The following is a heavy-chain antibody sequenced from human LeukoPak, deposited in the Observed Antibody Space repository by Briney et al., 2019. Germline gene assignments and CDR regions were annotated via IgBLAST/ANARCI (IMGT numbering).Heavy chain of an antibody. D-gene: IGHD1-1*01. V-gene: IGHV3-7*01. Sequence: GGSLRLSCAASGFTLCDYWMNWARQAPGEGLECLTNIKEVVSYIFHVVSVRGGFTISRDNANQYLYLQMNSLRAEDSAVYYCARYHWNDVAYWGQGTLVSVSS. J-gene: IGHJ4*02. CDR2: IKEVVSYI. CDR1: GFTLCDYW. CDR3: ARYHWNDVAY.